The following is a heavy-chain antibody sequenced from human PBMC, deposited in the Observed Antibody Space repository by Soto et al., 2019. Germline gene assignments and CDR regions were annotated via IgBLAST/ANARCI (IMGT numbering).Heavy chain of an antibody. V-gene: IGHV4-59*01. J-gene: IGHJ5*02. D-gene: IGHD3-22*01. CDR1: GGSISRYY. CDR2: IYYSGST. Sequence: AWVTLSDTRSVGGGSISRYYWGWSRKPAGGGRGWIGYIYYSGSTNYNPSLKSRVTISVDTSKNQFSLKLSSVTAADTAVYYCARVSGGYYDSSGYYHSTPGWFDPWGQGTLVTVSS. CDR3: ARVSGGYYDSSGYYHSTPGWFDP.